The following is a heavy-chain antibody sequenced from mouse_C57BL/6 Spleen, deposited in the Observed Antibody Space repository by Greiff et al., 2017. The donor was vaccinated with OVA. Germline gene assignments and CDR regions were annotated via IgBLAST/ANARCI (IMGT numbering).Heavy chain of an antibody. CDR3: AREGYGYPYAMDY. Sequence: EVQLVESEGGLVQPGSSMTLSCTASGFTFSDYYLAWVRQVPDTGLEWVANLNYDGSSTYYLASLKSRFIISRDNAKNILYLQMSSLKSEDTATYYCAREGYGYPYAMDYWGQGTSVTVSS. V-gene: IGHV5-16*01. CDR1: GFTFSDYY. J-gene: IGHJ4*01. D-gene: IGHD2-2*01. CDR2: LNYDGSST.